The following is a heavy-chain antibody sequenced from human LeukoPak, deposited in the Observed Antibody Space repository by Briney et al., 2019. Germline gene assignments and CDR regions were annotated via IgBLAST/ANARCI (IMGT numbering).Heavy chain of an antibody. V-gene: IGHV3-23*01. D-gene: IGHD5-12*01. CDR1: GFSFSSYA. Sequence: GGSLRLSCVASGFSFSSYAMSWVRQAPGKGLEWVSGISDTGGSTYYAGSVKGRFTISRDNSKNILYLQMNSLRAEDTAVYYCARDPGYSGYESNSGDYWGQGTLVTVSS. CDR3: ARDPGYSGYESNSGDY. J-gene: IGHJ4*02. CDR2: ISDTGGST.